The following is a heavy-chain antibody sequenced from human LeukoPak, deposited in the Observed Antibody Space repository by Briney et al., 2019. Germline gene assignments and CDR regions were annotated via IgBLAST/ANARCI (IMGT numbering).Heavy chain of an antibody. CDR1: GYTFSSYG. D-gene: IGHD5/OR15-5a*01. Sequence: GASVKVSCKASGYTFSSYGISWVRQAPGQGLEWMGWISTYNGNRNCAQKVQGRVTMTTDTSTSTAYMELRSLRSDDTAVYYCAREGSTSESHFDLWGRGTLVTVSS. CDR2: ISTYNGNR. J-gene: IGHJ2*01. V-gene: IGHV1-18*01. CDR3: AREGSTSESHFDL.